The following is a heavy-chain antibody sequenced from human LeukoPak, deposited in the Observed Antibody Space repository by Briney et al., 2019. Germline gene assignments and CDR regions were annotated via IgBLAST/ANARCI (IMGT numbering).Heavy chain of an antibody. CDR1: GFTFSRYS. CDR3: ARDRPVDY. CDR2: IYSGGST. Sequence: PGGSLRLSCAVSGFTFSRYSMSWVRQAPGKGLEWVSVIYSGGSTYYADSVKGRFTISRDNSKNTLYLQMNSLRAEDTAVYYCARDRPVDYWGQGTLVTVSS. J-gene: IGHJ4*02. V-gene: IGHV3-66*01.